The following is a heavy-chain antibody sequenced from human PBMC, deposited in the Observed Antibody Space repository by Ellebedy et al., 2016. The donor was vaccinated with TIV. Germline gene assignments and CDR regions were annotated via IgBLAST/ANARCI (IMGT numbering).Heavy chain of an antibody. CDR1: KSTFGSYG. Sequence: PGGSLRLSCEASKSTFGSYGMSWVRQAPGKGLEWVSSISTTDGTHYADSVKGRFTISRDNPKNTLYLQMNSLRVEDTAVYYCATQLWNTEFWGQGTLVIVSS. CDR3: ATQLWNTEF. V-gene: IGHV3-23*01. J-gene: IGHJ4*02. CDR2: ISTTDGT. D-gene: IGHD5-24*01.